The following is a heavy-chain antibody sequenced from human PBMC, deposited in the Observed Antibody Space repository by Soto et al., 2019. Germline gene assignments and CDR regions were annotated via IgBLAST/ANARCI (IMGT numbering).Heavy chain of an antibody. V-gene: IGHV3-30*18. D-gene: IGHD1-1*01. CDR2: ISYDGSNK. Sequence: GGSLRLSCAASGFTFSSYGMHWVRQAPGKGLEWVAVISYDGSNKYYADSVKGRFTISRDNSKNTLYLQMNSLRAEDTAVYYCAKDLPRTTFSYWGQGTLVTSPQ. CDR3: AKDLPRTTFSY. CDR1: GFTFSSYG. J-gene: IGHJ4*02.